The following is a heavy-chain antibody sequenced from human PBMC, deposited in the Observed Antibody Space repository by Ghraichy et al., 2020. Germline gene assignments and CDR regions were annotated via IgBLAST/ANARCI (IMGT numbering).Heavy chain of an antibody. V-gene: IGHV3-30*18. Sequence: GGSLRLSCAASGFTFSSYGMHWVRQAPGKGLEWVAVISYDGSNKYYADSVKGRFTISRDNSKNTLYLQMNSLRAEDTAVYYCAKNHLVEVRGVINPLDYYYYYGMDVWGQGTTVTVSS. J-gene: IGHJ6*02. CDR2: ISYDGSNK. D-gene: IGHD3-10*01. CDR1: GFTFSSYG. CDR3: AKNHLVEVRGVINPLDYYYYYGMDV.